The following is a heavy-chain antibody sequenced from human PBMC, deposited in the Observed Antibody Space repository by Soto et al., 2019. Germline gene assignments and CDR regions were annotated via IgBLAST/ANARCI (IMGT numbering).Heavy chain of an antibody. J-gene: IGHJ6*02. CDR3: ARDHGSRPAEFWSGYYYYGMDV. CDR1: GFTFSSYG. D-gene: IGHD3-3*01. Sequence: QVQLVESGGGVVQPGRSLRLSCAASGFTFSSYGMHWVRQAPGKGLEWVAVIYSGGSTYYADSVKGRFTISRDNSKNTLYLQMNSLRAEDTAVYYCARDHGSRPAEFWSGYYYYGMDVWGQGTTVTVSS. V-gene: IGHV3-NL1*01. CDR2: IYSGGST.